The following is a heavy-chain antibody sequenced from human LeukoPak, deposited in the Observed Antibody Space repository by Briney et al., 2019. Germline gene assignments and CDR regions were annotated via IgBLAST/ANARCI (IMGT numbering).Heavy chain of an antibody. CDR3: AREGGGSYYYYYGMDV. J-gene: IGHJ6*02. D-gene: IGHD1-26*01. V-gene: IGHV1-69*01. CDR2: IIPIFGTA. Sequence: GSSVKVSCKTSGGTFSSYAISWVRQAPGRGLKWMGGIIPIFGTANYAQKFQGRVTITADESTSTAYMELSSLRSEDTAVYYCAREGGGSYYYYYGMDVWGQGTTVTVSS. CDR1: GGTFSSYA.